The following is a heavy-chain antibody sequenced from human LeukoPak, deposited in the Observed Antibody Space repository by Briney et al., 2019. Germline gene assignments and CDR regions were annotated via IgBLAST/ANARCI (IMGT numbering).Heavy chain of an antibody. CDR2: ISSSGSTI. J-gene: IGHJ3*02. CDR3: ARDTVVRGVPDAFDI. Sequence: PRGSLRLSCAASGFTFSSFSMNWVRQAPGKGLEWLSYISSSGSTIYYADSVKGRFTISRDNAKNSLYLQMNSLRAEDTAVYYCARDTVVRGVPDAFDIWGQGTMVTVSS. V-gene: IGHV3-48*04. D-gene: IGHD3-10*01. CDR1: GFTFSSFS.